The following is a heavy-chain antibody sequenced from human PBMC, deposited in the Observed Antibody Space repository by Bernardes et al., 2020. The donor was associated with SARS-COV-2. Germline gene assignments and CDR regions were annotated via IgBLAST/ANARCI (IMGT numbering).Heavy chain of an antibody. V-gene: IGHV3-23*01. Sequence: GGSLRLSCAASGFTFSSYAMSWVRQAPGKGLEWVSAISGSGGSTYYADSVKGRFTISRDNSKNTLYLQMNSLRAEDTAVYYCANTEGWQWLPERGAFDIWRQGTMVTDSS. CDR3: ANTEGWQWLPERGAFDI. J-gene: IGHJ3*02. CDR1: GFTFSSYA. D-gene: IGHD6-19*01. CDR2: ISGSGGST.